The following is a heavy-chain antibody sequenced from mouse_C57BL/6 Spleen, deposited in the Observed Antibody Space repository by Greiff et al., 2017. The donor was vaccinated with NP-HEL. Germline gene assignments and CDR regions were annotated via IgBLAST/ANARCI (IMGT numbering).Heavy chain of an antibody. CDR3: ARSLDSSGGFAY. V-gene: IGHV1-64*01. CDR1: GYTFTSYW. D-gene: IGHD3-2*02. J-gene: IGHJ3*01. CDR2: IHPNSGST. Sequence: QVQLQQPGAELVKPGASVKLSCKASGYTFTSYWMHWVKQRPGQGLEWIGMIHPNSGSTNYNEKFKSKATLTVDKSSSTAYMQLSSLTSGDSAVYYCARSLDSSGGFAYWGQGTLVTVSA.